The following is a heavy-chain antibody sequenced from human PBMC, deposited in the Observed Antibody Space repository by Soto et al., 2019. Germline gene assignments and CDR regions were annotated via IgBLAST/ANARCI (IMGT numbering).Heavy chain of an antibody. CDR1: GGTFSSYA. D-gene: IGHD4-17*01. J-gene: IGHJ4*02. CDR2: IIPIFGTA. V-gene: IGHV1-69*01. Sequence: QVQLVQSGAEVKKPGSSVKVSCKASGGTFSSYAISWVRQAPGQGLEWMGGIIPIFGTANYAQKFQGRVTITANASTSTAYMELSSLRSEDTAVYYCATFSLRRSTVATFDYWGQGTLVTVSS. CDR3: ATFSLRRSTVATFDY.